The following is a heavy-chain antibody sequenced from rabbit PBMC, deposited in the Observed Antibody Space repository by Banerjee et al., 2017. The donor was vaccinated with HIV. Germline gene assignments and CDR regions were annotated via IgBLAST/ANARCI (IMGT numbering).Heavy chain of an antibody. D-gene: IGHD8-1*01. V-gene: IGHV1S7*01. Sequence: QLEESGGGLVQPGGSLKLSCKASGFTLSSYYMNWVRQAPGKGLEWIGYIDPVFGITYYANWVNGRFSISRENAQNTVFLQMTSLPAADTATYFCARDGTGGSYFALWGQGTLVTVS. CDR3: ARDGTGGSYFAL. J-gene: IGHJ3*01. CDR1: GFTLSSYY. CDR2: IDPVFGIT.